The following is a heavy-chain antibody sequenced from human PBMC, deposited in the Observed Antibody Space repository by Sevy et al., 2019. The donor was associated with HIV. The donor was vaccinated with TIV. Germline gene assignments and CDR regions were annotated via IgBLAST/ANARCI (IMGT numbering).Heavy chain of an antibody. CDR3: AREMIVVINDAFDI. D-gene: IGHD3-22*01. CDR1: GFTFSNYW. CDR2: IKQDGSEK. V-gene: IGHV3-7*01. J-gene: IGHJ3*02. Sequence: GGSLRLSCAASGFTFSNYWMSWVRQAPGKGLEWVVNIKQDGSEKYYVDSVKGRFTISRDNAKNSLYLQINSLRAEDTAVYYCAREMIVVINDAFDIWGQGTMVTVSS.